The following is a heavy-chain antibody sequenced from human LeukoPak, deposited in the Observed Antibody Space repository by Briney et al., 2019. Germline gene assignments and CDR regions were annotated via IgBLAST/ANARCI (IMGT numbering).Heavy chain of an antibody. J-gene: IGHJ6*03. CDR2: INSDGSST. Sequence: GGSLRLSCAASGFTFSSYWMHWVRHAPGKGLVWVSRINSDGSSTSYADSVKGRFTISRDNAKNTLYLQMNSLRAEDTAVYYCARVAQQLSHYYYYYMDVWGKGTTVTISS. D-gene: IGHD6-13*01. V-gene: IGHV3-74*01. CDR3: ARVAQQLSHYYYYYMDV. CDR1: GFTFSSYW.